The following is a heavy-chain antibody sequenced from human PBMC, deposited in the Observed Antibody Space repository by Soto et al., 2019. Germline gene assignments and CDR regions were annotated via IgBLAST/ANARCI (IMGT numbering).Heavy chain of an antibody. V-gene: IGHV3-23*01. CDR3: AKSAKGAALYYYYGMDV. CDR1: GFTFISYA. CDR2: IRVSGLMT. D-gene: IGHD1-26*01. Sequence: EVQLLESGGGLVQPGGSLRLSCAASGFTFISYAISWVRQAPGKGLEWVSGIRVSGLMTYYADSVKGRFTISRDNFNNMVYLQMDSLRAEDTAVYYCAKSAKGAALYYYYGMDVWGQGTTVTVSS. J-gene: IGHJ6*02.